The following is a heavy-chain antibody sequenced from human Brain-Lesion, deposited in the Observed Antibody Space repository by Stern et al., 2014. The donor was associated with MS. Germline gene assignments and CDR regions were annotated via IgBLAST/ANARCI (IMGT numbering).Heavy chain of an antibody. CDR1: GVSISSGSDY. CDR2: IHPSGSA. Sequence: QVQLQESGPGLVKPSQTLSLTCTVSGVSISSGSDYWSWIRQPVGKGLEWIGRIHPSGSAFYTPSLTSRVTLSTDTSTNQFSLELNAATAADTAIYYCASGYRIFDYWGQGILVTVSS. V-gene: IGHV4-61*02. CDR3: ASGYRIFDY. D-gene: IGHD5-18*01. J-gene: IGHJ4*02.